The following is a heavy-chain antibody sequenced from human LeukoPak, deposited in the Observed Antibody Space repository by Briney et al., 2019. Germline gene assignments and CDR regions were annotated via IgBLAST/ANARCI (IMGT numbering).Heavy chain of an antibody. D-gene: IGHD3-22*01. CDR1: RGSISSRS. Sequence: SQSLSLTCDISRGSISSRSWSWTRQNQGTTLEWIGNIHYTGRTRYNPSLESRVTMSLDTPKNEFSLRLTSMTAADSAVYYCARGRPDPQNSDYWDYWGQGILVTVSS. CDR3: ARGRPDPQNSDYWDY. CDR2: IHYTGRT. V-gene: IGHV4-59*12. J-gene: IGHJ4*02.